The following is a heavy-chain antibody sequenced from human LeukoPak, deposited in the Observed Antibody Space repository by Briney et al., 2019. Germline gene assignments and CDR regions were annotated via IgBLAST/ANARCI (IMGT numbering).Heavy chain of an antibody. CDR2: IYTSGST. D-gene: IGHD3-3*01. V-gene: IGHV4-4*07. J-gene: IGHJ6*04. Sequence: SETLSLTCTVCDGSISSYYWSWIRQPAGKGLEWIGRIYTSGSTNYNPSLKSRVTMSVDTSKNQFSLKLSSVTAADTAVYYCARGPSFLQMDLWGKGTTVTVSS. CDR1: DGSISSYY. CDR3: ARGPSFLQMDL.